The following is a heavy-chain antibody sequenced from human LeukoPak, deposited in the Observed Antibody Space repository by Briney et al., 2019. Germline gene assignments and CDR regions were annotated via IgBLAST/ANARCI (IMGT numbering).Heavy chain of an antibody. CDR2: ITGSGDNT. CDR1: GFTFSSYA. J-gene: IGHJ4*02. CDR3: AKDLPRGYFDWLFDY. Sequence: PGGSLRLFCAASGFTFSSYAMSWVRQAPGKGLEWVSAITGSGDNTYNADSVKGRFTISRDNSKNTLYLQMNSLRAEDTAVYYCAKDLPRGYFDWLFDYWGQGTLVTVSS. V-gene: IGHV3-23*01. D-gene: IGHD3-9*01.